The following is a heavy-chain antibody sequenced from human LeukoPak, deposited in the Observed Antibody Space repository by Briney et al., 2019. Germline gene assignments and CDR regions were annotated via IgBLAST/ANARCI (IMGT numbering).Heavy chain of an antibody. Sequence: GGSLRLSCAASGSTFSTYSLNWVRQAPGKGLEWISYITSSSTTIYYADSVKGWFTISRDNAKNSLYLQMNSLRVEDTAVYYCARILTTGTTVEYWGQGTLATVSS. CDR1: GSTFSTYS. J-gene: IGHJ4*02. CDR3: ARILTTGTTVEY. D-gene: IGHD4-17*01. V-gene: IGHV3-48*01. CDR2: ITSSSTTI.